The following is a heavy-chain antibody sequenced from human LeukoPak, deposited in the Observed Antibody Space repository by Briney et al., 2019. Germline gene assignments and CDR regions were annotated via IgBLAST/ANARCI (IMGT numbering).Heavy chain of an antibody. D-gene: IGHD3-16*01. J-gene: IGHJ3*02. CDR1: GGSFSSYD. V-gene: IGHV4-59*01. Sequence: SETLSLTCTVSGGSFSSYDWSWIRQPPGKGLEWIWYIYYSGSTNYYPALKSRVTISVETSKKQSSLKLSCVTDADTAVYYCARVFGDYVCGSMAFDIWGQGTMVTVSS. CDR3: ARVFGDYVCGSMAFDI. CDR2: IYYSGST.